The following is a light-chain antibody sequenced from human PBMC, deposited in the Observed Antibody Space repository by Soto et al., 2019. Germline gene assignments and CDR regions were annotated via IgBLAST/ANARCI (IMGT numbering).Light chain of an antibody. J-gene: IGKJ4*01. CDR3: QKYNSAPLT. CDR2: ATY. V-gene: IGKV1-27*01. Sequence: DVQMTQSPSSLSAFVGDRVTITCRASQGIAPYLAWFQQKPGKVPKLLIYATYTLQSGDPSRFSGSGSGTDFTLTINSLQPEDVGTYYCQKYNSAPLTFGGGTKVEIK. CDR1: QGIAPY.